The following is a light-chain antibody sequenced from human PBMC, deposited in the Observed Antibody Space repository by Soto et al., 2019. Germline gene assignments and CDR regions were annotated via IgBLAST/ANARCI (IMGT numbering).Light chain of an antibody. CDR3: QQYGSLPPT. J-gene: IGKJ4*01. CDR1: QGISSY. Sequence: IQLTQSPSSLSASVGDRVTITCRASQGISSYLAWYQQKPGKAPKLLIYGASTLQSGVPSRFSGSGSGTDFTLTISRLEPEDFAVYYCQQYGSLPPTFGGGTKVDIK. CDR2: GAS. V-gene: IGKV1-9*01.